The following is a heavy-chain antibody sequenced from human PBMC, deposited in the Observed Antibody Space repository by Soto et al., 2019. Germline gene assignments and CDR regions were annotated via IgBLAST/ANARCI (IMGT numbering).Heavy chain of an antibody. CDR3: TRAPLYYDILTGYYPAPDY. Sequence: HPGGSLRLSCTASGFTFGDYAMSWFRHAPGKGLEWVGFIRSKAYGGTTEYAASVKGRFTISRDDSKSIAYLQMNSLKTEDTAVYYCTRAPLYYDILTGYYPAPDYWGQGTLVTVSS. CDR2: IRSKAYGGTT. CDR1: GFTFGDYA. D-gene: IGHD3-9*01. J-gene: IGHJ4*02. V-gene: IGHV3-49*03.